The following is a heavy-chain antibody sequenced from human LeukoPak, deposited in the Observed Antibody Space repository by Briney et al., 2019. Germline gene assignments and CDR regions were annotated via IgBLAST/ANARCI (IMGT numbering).Heavy chain of an antibody. V-gene: IGHV3-73*01. CDR1: GFTFSGSA. J-gene: IGHJ4*02. D-gene: IGHD4-17*01. CDR3: TTLFDYSDQFDY. CDR2: IRSKANSYAT. Sequence: PGGSLKLSCAASGFTFSGSAMHWVRQASGKGLEWVGRIRSKANSYATAYAASVKGRFTISRDDSKNTAYLQMNSLKTEDTAVYYCTTLFDYSDQFDYWGQGTLVTVSS.